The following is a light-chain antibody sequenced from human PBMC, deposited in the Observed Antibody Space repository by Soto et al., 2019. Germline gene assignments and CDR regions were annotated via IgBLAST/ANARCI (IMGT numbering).Light chain of an antibody. J-gene: IGKJ3*01. Sequence: EIVLTQHPAAPSLSPGERATLSCSASESVSSYLATYQQKPGQAPRLHIYDASYRATGIPARFSGSGSGTDFTLTISSLEPEDFAVYYCQQYGSSPITFGPGTKVDIK. CDR3: QQYGSSPIT. CDR2: DAS. CDR1: ESVSSY. V-gene: IGKV3-11*01.